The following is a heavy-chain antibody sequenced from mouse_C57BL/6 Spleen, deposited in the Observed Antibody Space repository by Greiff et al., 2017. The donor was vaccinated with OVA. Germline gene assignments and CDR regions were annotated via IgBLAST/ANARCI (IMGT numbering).Heavy chain of an antibody. J-gene: IGHJ2*01. V-gene: IGHV5-9-1*02. CDR2: ISSGGDYI. D-gene: IGHD3-2*02. CDR1: GFTFSSSA. CDR3: TSRSSGYYFDY. Sequence: DVQLVESGEGLVKPGGSLRLSCAASGFTFSSSAMSWVRQTPEKRLEWVAYISSGGDYIYYAATVKGRFTISRDNARNTLYLQMSSLKSEDTAMYYCTSRSSGYYFDYWGQGTTRTASS.